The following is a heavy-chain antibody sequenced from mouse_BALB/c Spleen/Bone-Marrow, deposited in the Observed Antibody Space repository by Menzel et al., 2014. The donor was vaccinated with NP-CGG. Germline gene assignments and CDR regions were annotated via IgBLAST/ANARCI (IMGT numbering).Heavy chain of an antibody. J-gene: IGHJ2*01. Sequence: LKECGPELVKPGASVKMSCKASGYTFTSYVMHWVKQKPGQGLEWIGYINPYNDGTKYNEKFKGKATLTSDKSSSTAYMELSSLTSEDSAVYYCAKGGNYRYDFDYWGQGTTLTVSS. CDR1: GYTFTSYV. D-gene: IGHD2-14*01. CDR2: INPYNDGT. CDR3: AKGGNYRYDFDY. V-gene: IGHV1-14*01.